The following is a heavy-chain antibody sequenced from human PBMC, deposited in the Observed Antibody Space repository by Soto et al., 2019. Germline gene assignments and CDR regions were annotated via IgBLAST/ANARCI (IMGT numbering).Heavy chain of an antibody. CDR2: IIPIFGTA. Sequence: ASVKVSCKASGGTFSSYAISWVRQAPGQGLEWMGGIIPIFGTANYAQKFQGRVTITADESTSTAYMELSSLRSEDTAVYYCARGRVGATARAFDYWGQGTLVTVSS. D-gene: IGHD1-26*01. CDR3: ARGRVGATARAFDY. J-gene: IGHJ4*02. CDR1: GGTFSSYA. V-gene: IGHV1-69*13.